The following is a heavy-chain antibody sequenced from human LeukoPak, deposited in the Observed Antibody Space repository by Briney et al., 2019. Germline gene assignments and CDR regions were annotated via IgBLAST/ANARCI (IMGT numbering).Heavy chain of an antibody. D-gene: IGHD5-24*01. CDR3: AKDMGWLQFDVLNYGMDV. J-gene: IGHJ6*02. CDR2: ISYDGSNK. V-gene: IGHV3-30*18. CDR1: RFTFSNAW. Sequence: PGGSLRLSCAASRFTFSNAWMSWVRQAPGKGLEWVAVISYDGSNKYYADSVKGRFTISRDNSKNTLYLQMNSLRAEDTAVYYCAKDMGWLQFDVLNYGMDVWGQGTTVTVSS.